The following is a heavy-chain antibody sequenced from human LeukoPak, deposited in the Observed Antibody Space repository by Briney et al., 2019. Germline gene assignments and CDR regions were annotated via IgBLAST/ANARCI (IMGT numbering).Heavy chain of an antibody. CDR2: IYYSGST. J-gene: IGHJ3*02. Sequence: SETLSLTCTVSGGSISSSSYYSGWIRQPPGKGLEWIGSIYYSGSTYYNPSLKSRVTISVDTSKNQFSLKLSSVTAADTAVYYCASAPHYYGSGSYEAFDIWGQGTMVTVSS. V-gene: IGHV4-39*01. CDR3: ASAPHYYGSGSYEAFDI. CDR1: GGSISSSSYY. D-gene: IGHD3-10*01.